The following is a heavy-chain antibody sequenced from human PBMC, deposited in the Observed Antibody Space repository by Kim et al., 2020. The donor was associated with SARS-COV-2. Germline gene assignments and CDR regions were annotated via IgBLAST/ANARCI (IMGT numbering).Heavy chain of an antibody. J-gene: IGHJ6*03. CDR3: AILHRRYYYYYMDV. D-gene: IGHD4-4*01. V-gene: IGHV4-34*01. CDR2: INHSGST. CDR1: GGSFSGYY. Sequence: SETLSLTCAVYGGSFSGYYWSWIRQPPGKGLEWIGEINHSGSTNYNPSLKSRVTISVDTSKNQFSLKLSSVTAADTAVYYCAILHRRYYYYYMDVWGKGTTVTVSS.